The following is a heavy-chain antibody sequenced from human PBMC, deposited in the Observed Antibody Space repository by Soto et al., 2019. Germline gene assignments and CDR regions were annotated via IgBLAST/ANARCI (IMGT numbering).Heavy chain of an antibody. CDR3: TSGGVGSYGMDV. D-gene: IGHD1-26*01. CDR1: GFTFSSYV. Sequence: EVQLVESGGGLVKPGGSLRLSCAASGFTFSSYVMNWVRQAPGKGLEWVSSISSSSSYIYYADSVKGRFTISRDNAKSSLYLQMNSLRGEDTSVYYCTSGGVGSYGMDVWGQGTTVTVSS. J-gene: IGHJ6*02. CDR2: ISSSSSYI. V-gene: IGHV3-21*01.